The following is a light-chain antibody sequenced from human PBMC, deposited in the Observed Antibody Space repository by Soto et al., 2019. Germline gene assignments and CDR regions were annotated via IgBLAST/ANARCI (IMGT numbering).Light chain of an antibody. V-gene: IGKV1-5*01. CDR2: GVS. CDR3: QQYNSYLT. CDR1: QSISRG. Sequence: DIQMTQSPGTLSASXGGRVTITCRASQSISRGLAWYQQKPGKAPKFLIDGVSSLKSGVPSRFSGSGSGTEFTLVISSLQPDDFATYYCQQYNSYLTFGGGTKVDIK. J-gene: IGKJ4*01.